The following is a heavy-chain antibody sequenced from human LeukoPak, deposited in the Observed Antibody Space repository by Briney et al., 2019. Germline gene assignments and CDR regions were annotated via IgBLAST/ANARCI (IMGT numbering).Heavy chain of an antibody. D-gene: IGHD3-3*01. V-gene: IGHV3-23*01. Sequence: GGSLRLSCAASGFTFSSYAMSWVRQAPGKGLEWVSAISGSGGSTYYADSVKGRFTISRDNSKNTLYLQMNSLRAEDTAVYYCAKGADLRFLEWLLSAGHFDYWGQGTLVTVSS. CDR1: GFTFSSYA. CDR2: ISGSGGST. J-gene: IGHJ4*02. CDR3: AKGADLRFLEWLLSAGHFDY.